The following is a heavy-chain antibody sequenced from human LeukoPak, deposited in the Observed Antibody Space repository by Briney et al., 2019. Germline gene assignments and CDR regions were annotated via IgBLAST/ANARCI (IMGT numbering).Heavy chain of an antibody. CDR1: GFTLSSYD. V-gene: IGHV3-48*03. D-gene: IGHD3-3*01. CDR3: ARDYDF. J-gene: IGHJ4*02. Sequence: SGGSLRLSCTASGFTLSSYDMHWVRQAPGKALEWVSYISSSGSSIYYADSVNGRFTISRDNVKNSLHLQMNSLRAEDTAVYYCARDYDFWGQGTLVTVSS. CDR2: ISSSGSSI.